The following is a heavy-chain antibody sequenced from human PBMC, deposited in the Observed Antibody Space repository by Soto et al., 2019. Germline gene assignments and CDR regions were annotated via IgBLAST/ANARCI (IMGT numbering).Heavy chain of an antibody. V-gene: IGHV3-48*01. D-gene: IGHD6-19*01. CDR2: ISSSSSTI. CDR1: GFTFSSYS. CDR3: ARVGYSSGWLTAFDI. J-gene: IGHJ3*02. Sequence: EVQLVESGGGLVQPGGSLRLSCAASGFTFSSYSMNWVRQAPGKGLEWVSYISSSSSTIYYADSVKGRFTISRDNAKNSLYLQMNSLRAEDTAVYYCARVGYSSGWLTAFDIWGQWTMVTVSS.